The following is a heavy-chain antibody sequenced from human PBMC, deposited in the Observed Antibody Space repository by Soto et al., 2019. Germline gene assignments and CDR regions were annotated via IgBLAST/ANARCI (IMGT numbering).Heavy chain of an antibody. V-gene: IGHV3-23*01. D-gene: IGHD3-22*01. J-gene: IGHJ4*02. CDR1: GFTFSSYA. Sequence: GGSLRLSCAASGFTFSSYAMSWVRQAPGKGLEWVSAISGSGGSTYYADSVKGRFTISRDNSKNTLYLQMNSLRAEDTAVYYCAKLMYYYDSSGYSAFYYWGQGTLVTVSS. CDR2: ISGSGGST. CDR3: AKLMYYYDSSGYSAFYY.